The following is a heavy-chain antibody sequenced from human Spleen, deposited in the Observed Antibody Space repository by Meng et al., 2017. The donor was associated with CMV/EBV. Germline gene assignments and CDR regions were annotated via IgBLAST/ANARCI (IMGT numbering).Heavy chain of an antibody. D-gene: IGHD3-22*01. Sequence: EVQLVESGGGLVKPGGPLRLSCAASGFTFSSYSMNWVRQAPGKGLEWVSSISSSSSYIYYADSVKGRFTISRDNAKNSLYLQMNSLRAEDTAVYYCASGGGYYDSSGALDYWGQGTLVTVSS. CDR3: ASGGGYYDSSGALDY. V-gene: IGHV3-21*01. CDR2: ISSSSSYI. J-gene: IGHJ4*02. CDR1: GFTFSSYS.